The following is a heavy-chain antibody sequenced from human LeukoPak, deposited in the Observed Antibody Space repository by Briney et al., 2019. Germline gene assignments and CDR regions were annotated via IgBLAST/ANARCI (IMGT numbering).Heavy chain of an antibody. V-gene: IGHV3-7*01. D-gene: IGHD6-19*01. CDR3: GYGSGWIFDC. J-gene: IGHJ4*02. CDR2: IKQDGSEK. Sequence: GGSLRLSCIVSGGPFSSYYMTWVRQAPGKGLEWVANIKQDGSEKFYVDSVKGRFTISRDNAKNSLYLQMNSLRVEDTAMYYCGYGSGWIFDCRGQGALVTVSS. CDR1: GGPFSSYY.